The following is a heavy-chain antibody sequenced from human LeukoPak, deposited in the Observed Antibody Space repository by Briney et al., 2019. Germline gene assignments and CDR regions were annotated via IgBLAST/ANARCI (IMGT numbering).Heavy chain of an antibody. Sequence: KPSAPLSLTCTVSGGSMSSFYWGWIRPPPGKGLEWIGYIYYRGSTDYNPSLKSRVTISVDTSKNQFSLKLSSVTAADTAVYYCARDVGGGPFFDYWGQGILVTVSS. CDR2: IYYRGST. CDR1: GGSMSSFY. V-gene: IGHV4-59*01. D-gene: IGHD2-15*01. J-gene: IGHJ4*02. CDR3: ARDVGGGPFFDY.